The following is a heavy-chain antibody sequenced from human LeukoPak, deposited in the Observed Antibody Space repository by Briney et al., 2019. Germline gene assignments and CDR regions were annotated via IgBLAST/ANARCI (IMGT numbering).Heavy chain of an antibody. CDR1: GDSISSRSYY. Sequence: EPSETLSLTCNVSGDSISSRSYYWGWIRQPPGKGLEWIGSIYFSGSAHYNPSLKSRVTIFVDRSKNQFSLEVRSVTAADTAVYFCARLGDLLTGYYFESWGQGTLVIVSS. D-gene: IGHD3-9*01. CDR3: ARLGDLLTGYYFES. CDR2: IYFSGSA. J-gene: IGHJ4*02. V-gene: IGHV4-39*01.